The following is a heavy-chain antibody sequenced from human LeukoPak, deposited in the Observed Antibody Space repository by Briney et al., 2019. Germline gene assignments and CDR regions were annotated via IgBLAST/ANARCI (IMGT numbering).Heavy chain of an antibody. CDR3: ARRSSWFKAFDI. D-gene: IGHD6-13*01. CDR2: IYYSGST. V-gene: IGHV4-59*08. CDR1: GGSISSYD. Sequence: PETLSLTCTVSGGSISSYDWSWIRQPPGKGREWSGYIYYSGSTNYNPSLKSRVTISVDTSKTPFSLKLSSVSAADTAVYYCARRSSWFKAFDIWGQGTMVTVSS. J-gene: IGHJ3*02.